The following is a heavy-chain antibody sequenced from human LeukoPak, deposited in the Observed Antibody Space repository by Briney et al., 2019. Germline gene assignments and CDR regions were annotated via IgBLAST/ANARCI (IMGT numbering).Heavy chain of an antibody. J-gene: IGHJ3*02. CDR2: ISSSSSYI. V-gene: IGHV3-21*01. Sequence: GGSLRLSCAASGFTFSSYSMNWVRQAPGKGLEWVSSISSSSSYIYYADSVKGRFTISRDNAKNSLYLQMNSLRAEDTAVYYCARDGRSSWVGIDAFDIWGQGTMVTVSS. D-gene: IGHD6-13*01. CDR3: ARDGRSSWVGIDAFDI. CDR1: GFTFSSYS.